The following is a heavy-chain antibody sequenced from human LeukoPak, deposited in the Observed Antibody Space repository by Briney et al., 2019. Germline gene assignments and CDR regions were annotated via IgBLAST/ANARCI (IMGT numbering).Heavy chain of an antibody. V-gene: IGHV3-23*01. CDR2: ISGSGGIT. CDR3: AKDPTDFDSSGQTYLDY. Sequence: WGSLRLSCAASGFTFSSHGMSWVRQAPGKGLEWVSGISGSGGITHYADSVRGRFTISRDNSKNTLYLQMNSLRAEDTAVYYCAKDPTDFDSSGQTYLDYWGQGSLVTVSS. D-gene: IGHD3-22*01. J-gene: IGHJ4*02. CDR1: GFTFSSHG.